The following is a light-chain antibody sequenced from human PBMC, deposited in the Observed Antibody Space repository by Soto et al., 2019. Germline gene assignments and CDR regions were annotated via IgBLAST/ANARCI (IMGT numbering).Light chain of an antibody. J-gene: IGLJ1*01. CDR3: CSFEGNFVHV. V-gene: IGLV1-44*01. CDR1: SSNIGSNT. CDR2: SNN. Sequence: QSVLTQPPSASGTPGRRVVISCSGSSSNIGSNTVNWYQQLPGTAPKLLIYSNNHRPSGVPDRFSGSKSGTSASLAISGLQSDDEADYYCCSFEGNFVHVFESGTKVTVL.